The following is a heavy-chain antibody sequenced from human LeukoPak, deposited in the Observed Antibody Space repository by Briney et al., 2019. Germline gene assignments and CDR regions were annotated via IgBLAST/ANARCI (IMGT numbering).Heavy chain of an antibody. Sequence: GASVKVSCKASGGTFSSYAISWVRQAPGQGLEWMGGIIPIFGTANYAQKFQGRVTITADESTSTAYMEVSSLRSDDTAVYFCARGSLSGTPYHYYYYMDVWGRGTTVTVPS. CDR1: GGTFSSYA. D-gene: IGHD1-7*01. V-gene: IGHV1-69*13. J-gene: IGHJ6*03. CDR2: IIPIFGTA. CDR3: ARGSLSGTPYHYYYYMDV.